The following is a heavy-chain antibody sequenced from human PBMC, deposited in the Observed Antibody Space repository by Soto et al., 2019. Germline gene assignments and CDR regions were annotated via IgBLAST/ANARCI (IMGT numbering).Heavy chain of an antibody. Sequence: GESLKISCKGSGYSFTSYWIGWVRQMPGKGLEWMGIIYPGDSDTRYSPSFQGQVTISADKSISTAYLQWSSLKASDTAMYYCARSVVVAAGDRGDSYGSYCYYGMDVWGQGTTVTVFS. CDR2: IYPGDSDT. J-gene: IGHJ6*02. CDR3: ARSVVVAAGDRGDSYGSYCYYGMDV. D-gene: IGHD2-15*01. V-gene: IGHV5-51*01. CDR1: GYSFTSYW.